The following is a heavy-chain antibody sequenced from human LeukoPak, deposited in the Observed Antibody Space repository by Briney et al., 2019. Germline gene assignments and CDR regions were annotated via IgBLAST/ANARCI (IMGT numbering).Heavy chain of an antibody. CDR3: ARAFQGVGAGRGRHFDY. CDR1: GYTFTGYY. CDR2: INPNSGGT. Sequence: ASVKVSCKASGYTFTGYYMHWVRQAPGQGLEWMGWINPNSGGTNYAQKFQGRVTMTRDTSISTAYMELSRLRSDDTAVYYCARAFQGVGAGRGRHFDYWGQGTLVTVSS. J-gene: IGHJ4*02. D-gene: IGHD1-26*01. V-gene: IGHV1-2*02.